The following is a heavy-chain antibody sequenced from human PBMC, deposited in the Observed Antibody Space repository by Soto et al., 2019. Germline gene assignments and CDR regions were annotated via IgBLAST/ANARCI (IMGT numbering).Heavy chain of an antibody. Sequence: EVQLLESGGGLVQPGGSLRLSCAASGFTFSFCAMSWVRQAPGKGLEWVSSIRGNNGDTYYADSGKGRFTISRDNSKNTLYLPMNSLRVEDTAVYSCARGHSDSCYCFDYWGQGALVTVSS. J-gene: IGHJ4*02. V-gene: IGHV3-23*01. D-gene: IGHD1-26*01. CDR3: ARGHSDSCYCFDY. CDR1: GFTFSFCA. CDR2: IRGNNGDT.